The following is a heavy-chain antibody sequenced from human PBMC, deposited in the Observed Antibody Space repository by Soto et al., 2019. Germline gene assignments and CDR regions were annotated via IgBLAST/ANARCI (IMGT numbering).Heavy chain of an antibody. Sequence: SETLSLTCAVYGGSFSGYYWSWIRQPPGKGLEWIGEINHSGSTNYNPSLKSRVTISVDTSKDQFSLNLRSVTAADTAVYYCARAPLYYYDSRGYYRHFDYWGQGTLVTVSS. J-gene: IGHJ4*02. CDR1: GGSFSGYY. CDR3: ARAPLYYYDSRGYYRHFDY. D-gene: IGHD3-22*01. V-gene: IGHV4-34*01. CDR2: INHSGST.